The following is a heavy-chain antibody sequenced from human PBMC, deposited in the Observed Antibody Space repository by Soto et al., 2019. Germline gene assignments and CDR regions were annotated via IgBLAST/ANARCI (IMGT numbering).Heavy chain of an antibody. J-gene: IGHJ5*02. CDR2: ISDSDGRT. Sequence: EGQILESGGGLVQPGGSLRLSCVASGFTFSTSAMNWVRQAPGKGPEWVSIISDSDGRTYYADSVKGRFTISRDNSRNTLFLDMNSLRAEDTAVYYCANSLNISWKNWFDLWGQGTLVTVSA. V-gene: IGHV3-23*01. CDR1: GFTFSTSA. D-gene: IGHD6-13*01. CDR3: ANSLNISWKNWFDL.